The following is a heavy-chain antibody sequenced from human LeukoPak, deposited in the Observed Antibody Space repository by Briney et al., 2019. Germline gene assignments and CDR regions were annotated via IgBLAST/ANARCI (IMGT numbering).Heavy chain of an antibody. CDR2: IWYDGSNK. V-gene: IGHV3-33*01. J-gene: IGHJ4*02. Sequence: ERSLRLSCAASGFTFSSYGMHWVRQAPGKGLEWVAVIWYDGSNKYYADSVKGRFTISRDNSKNTLYLQMNSLRAEDTAVYYCARDGIAVAVPFDYWGQGTLVTVSS. CDR3: ARDGIAVAVPFDY. CDR1: GFTFSSYG. D-gene: IGHD6-19*01.